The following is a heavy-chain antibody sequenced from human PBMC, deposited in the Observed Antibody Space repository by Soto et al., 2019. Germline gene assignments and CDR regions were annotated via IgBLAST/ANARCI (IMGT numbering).Heavy chain of an antibody. V-gene: IGHV3-74*01. CDR3: ARAQKWRQLSLNVFDL. D-gene: IGHD5-18*01. J-gene: IGHJ3*01. CDR1: GLTIENSV. CDR2: ITGAGDGT. Sequence: EVQLVESGGGLVQPGGSLSLPCGASGLTIENSVLHWVRKTPGKGLMWVSRITGAGDGTLYADSVQGRFTISRDNAKNTVYLHMTGLRVEETAVYYCARAQKWRQLSLNVFDLWGQGTTVTVSS.